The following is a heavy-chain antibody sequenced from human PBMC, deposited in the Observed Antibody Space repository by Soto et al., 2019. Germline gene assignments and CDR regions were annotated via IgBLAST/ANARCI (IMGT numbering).Heavy chain of an antibody. CDR1: GFTFSNRW. Sequence: GGSLRLSCAASGFTFSNRWMHWVRQAPGKGLVWVSRINSDGTTITYADSVKGRFTISRDNAKNTLYLQMNSLRAEDTAVYYCARGTQTTVTTRLFDCWGQGTLVTVSS. J-gene: IGHJ4*02. CDR3: ARGTQTTVTTRLFDC. D-gene: IGHD4-17*01. CDR2: INSDGTTI. V-gene: IGHV3-74*01.